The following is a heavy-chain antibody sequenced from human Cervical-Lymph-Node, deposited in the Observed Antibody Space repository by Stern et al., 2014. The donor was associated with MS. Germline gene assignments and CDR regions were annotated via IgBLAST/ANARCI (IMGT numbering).Heavy chain of an antibody. CDR2: IYHTGST. CDR3: ARTPQGYWYIDL. Sequence: QVQLQESGPGLVKPSETLSLTCTVSGGSIRTYYWSWIRQPSGKALEWIGYIYHTGSTNYNPSLKSRATISVDTSKNRSSLKLTSVTAADTAVYYCARTPQGYWYIDLWGRGTLVTVSS. CDR1: GGSIRTYY. V-gene: IGHV4-59*01. J-gene: IGHJ2*01.